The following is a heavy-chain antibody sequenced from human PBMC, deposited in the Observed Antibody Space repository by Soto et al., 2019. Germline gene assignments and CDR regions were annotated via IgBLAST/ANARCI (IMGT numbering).Heavy chain of an antibody. J-gene: IGHJ4*02. CDR1: GYTFTNYG. CDR2: ISTYNGNT. D-gene: IGHD3-3*01. Sequence: QVQLVQSGAEVKKPGASVKVSCKASGYTFTNYGISWVRQAPGQGLEWMGWISTYNGNTNYAQNLQDRVTMTTDASTSTAYMELRGLRSDDTAVFYCARVLARYYDFWGGYFEYWGQGSLVTVSS. V-gene: IGHV1-18*01. CDR3: ARVLARYYDFWGGYFEY.